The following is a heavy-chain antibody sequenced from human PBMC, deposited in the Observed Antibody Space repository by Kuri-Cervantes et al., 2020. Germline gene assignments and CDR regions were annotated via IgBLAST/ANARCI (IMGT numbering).Heavy chain of an antibody. D-gene: IGHD2-2*01. CDR3: AKDVGANKMIVVVPAAYGDIDY. V-gene: IGHV3-43D*04. CDR1: GFTFDAYA. Sequence: GGSLRLSCAASGFTFDAYAMHWVRQAPGKGLEWVSLISWDGGSTYYADSVKGRFTISRDNSKNTLYLQMNSLRAEDTAVYYCAKDVGANKMIVVVPAAYGDIDYWGQGTLVTVSS. J-gene: IGHJ4*02. CDR2: ISWDGGST.